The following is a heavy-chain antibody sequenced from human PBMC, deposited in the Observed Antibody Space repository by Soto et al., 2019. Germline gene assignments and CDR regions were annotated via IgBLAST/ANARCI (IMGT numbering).Heavy chain of an antibody. J-gene: IGHJ5*02. CDR3: ARAFLRRWFDP. Sequence: QVQLQESGPGLVKPSQTLSLTCTVSGGSISSGDYYWSWIRQPPGKGLEWIGYIYYSGSTYYNPSLKSRVTISVDTSKNQQFSLKLSSVTAADTAVYYCARAFLRRWFDPWGQGTLVTVSS. CDR2: IYYSGST. D-gene: IGHD3-16*01. CDR1: GGSISSGDYY. V-gene: IGHV4-30-4*01.